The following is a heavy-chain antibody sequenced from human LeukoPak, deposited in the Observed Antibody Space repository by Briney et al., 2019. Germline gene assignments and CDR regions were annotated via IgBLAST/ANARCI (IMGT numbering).Heavy chain of an antibody. J-gene: IGHJ4*02. CDR1: GFTFTSSA. CDR2: IVVASGDT. Sequence: SVKVSCKASGFTFTSSAMQWVRQARGQRLEWIGWIVVASGDTNYAQKFQERVTITRDMSTSTAYMELSSLRSDDTAVYYCARGGYSGTEKPNDYWGQGTLVTVSS. CDR3: ARGGYSGTEKPNDY. D-gene: IGHD1-26*01. V-gene: IGHV1-58*02.